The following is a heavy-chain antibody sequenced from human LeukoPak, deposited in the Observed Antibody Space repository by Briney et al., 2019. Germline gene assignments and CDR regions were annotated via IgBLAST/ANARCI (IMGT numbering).Heavy chain of an antibody. Sequence: GGSLRLSCAASGFTFSSYSMNWVRQAPGKGLEWVSYISSSSSTIYYADSVKGRFTISRGNAKNSLYLRMNSLRAEDTAVYYCARDPNLYYDFWSGSQRFAFDIWGQGTMVTVSS. CDR2: ISSSSSTI. CDR1: GFTFSSYS. V-gene: IGHV3-48*01. D-gene: IGHD3-3*01. J-gene: IGHJ3*02. CDR3: ARDPNLYYDFWSGSQRFAFDI.